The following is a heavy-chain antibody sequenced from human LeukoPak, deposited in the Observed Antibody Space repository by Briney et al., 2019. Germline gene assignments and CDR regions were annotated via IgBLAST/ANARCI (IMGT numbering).Heavy chain of an antibody. Sequence: GESLKISCKGSGYSFTSYWIGWVRQMPGKGLEWMGIIYPGDSDTRYSPSFQGQVTISADKSISTAYLQWSSLKASDTAMYYCARTSDNSGYSWYCDLWGRGTLVTVSS. V-gene: IGHV5-51*01. D-gene: IGHD3-22*01. CDR1: GYSFTSYW. CDR2: IYPGDSDT. J-gene: IGHJ2*01. CDR3: ARTSDNSGYSWYCDL.